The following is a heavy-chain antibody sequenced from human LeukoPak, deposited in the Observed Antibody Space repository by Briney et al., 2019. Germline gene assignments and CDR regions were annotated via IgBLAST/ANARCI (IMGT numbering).Heavy chain of an antibody. CDR3: ARTHDYGDYTTTYFDY. J-gene: IGHJ4*02. D-gene: IGHD4-17*01. V-gene: IGHV4-4*07. Sequence: SETLSLTCTVSGGSISSYYWSWIRQPAGKGLEWIGRIYTSGSTNYNPSLKSRVTISVDTSKNQFSLKLSSVTAADTAVYYCARTHDYGDYTTTYFDYWGQGTLVTVSS. CDR1: GGSISSYY. CDR2: IYTSGST.